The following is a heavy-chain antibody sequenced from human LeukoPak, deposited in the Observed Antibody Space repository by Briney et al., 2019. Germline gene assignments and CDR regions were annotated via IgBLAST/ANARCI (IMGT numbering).Heavy chain of an antibody. CDR3: ARDYYDSSGYHDY. CDR2: ISSSSSYI. Sequence: GGSLRLSCAASGFTFSSYSMNWVRQAPGKGLEWVSSISSSSSYIYYADSAKGRFTISRDNAKNSLYLQMNSLRAEDTAVYYCARDYYDSSGYHDYWGQGTLVAVSS. J-gene: IGHJ4*02. V-gene: IGHV3-21*01. D-gene: IGHD3-22*01. CDR1: GFTFSSYS.